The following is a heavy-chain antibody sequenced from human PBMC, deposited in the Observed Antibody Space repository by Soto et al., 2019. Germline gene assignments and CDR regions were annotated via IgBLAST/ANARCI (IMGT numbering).Heavy chain of an antibody. D-gene: IGHD1-26*01. CDR1: GGSISIYY. CDR2: IYTSGST. V-gene: IGHV4-4*07. CDR3: AREWSYHDTYYFDY. J-gene: IGHJ4*02. Sequence: SETLSLTCTVSGGSISIYYWSWIRQPAGKGLEWIGRIYTSGSTNYNPSLKSRVTMSVDTSKNQFSLKLSSVTAADTAVYYCAREWSYHDTYYFDYWGQGTLVTVSS.